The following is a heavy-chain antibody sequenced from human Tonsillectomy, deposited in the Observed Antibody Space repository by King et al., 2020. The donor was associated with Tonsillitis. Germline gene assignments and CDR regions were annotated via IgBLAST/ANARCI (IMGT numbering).Heavy chain of an antibody. CDR3: AKDRRAIVVVIRGYFDY. CDR1: GFTFSSYA. J-gene: IGHJ4*02. Sequence: VQLVESGGGLVQPGGSLRLSCAASGFTFSSYAMSWVRQAPGKGLEWVSAISGSGGSTYYADSGKGRFTISRDNSKNTLYLQMNSLRAEDTAGYYCAKDRRAIVVVIRGYFDYWGQGTLVTVSS. D-gene: IGHD3-22*01. CDR2: ISGSGGST. V-gene: IGHV3-23*04.